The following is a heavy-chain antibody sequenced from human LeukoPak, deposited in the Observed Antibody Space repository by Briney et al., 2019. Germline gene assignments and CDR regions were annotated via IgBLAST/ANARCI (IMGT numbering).Heavy chain of an antibody. CDR1: GDSISSYY. Sequence: PSETLSLTCTVSGDSISSYYWSWIRQPPGKGLEWIGYIYYSGSTNYNPSLKSRVTISVDTSKNQFSLKLSSVTAADTAVYYCARDVGITIFGVADDAFDIWGQGTMVTVSS. CDR3: ARDVGITIFGVADDAFDI. D-gene: IGHD3-3*01. CDR2: IYYSGST. V-gene: IGHV4-59*01. J-gene: IGHJ3*02.